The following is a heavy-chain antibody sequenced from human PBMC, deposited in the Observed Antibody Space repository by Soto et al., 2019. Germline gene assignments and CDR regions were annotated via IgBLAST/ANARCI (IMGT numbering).Heavy chain of an antibody. Sequence: PGGSLRLSCAASGFTFGDYAMQWVRQAPGKGLEGVSAISWNSGSIDYADSVKGRFTISRDNAKNSLYLQMNSLRAEDTDLYSCAKSHTTSCCYETTDYWGQGTRVTVSS. V-gene: IGHV3-9*01. CDR1: GFTFGDYA. J-gene: IGHJ4*02. CDR3: AKSHTTSCCYETTDY. CDR2: ISWNSGSI. D-gene: IGHD2-2*01.